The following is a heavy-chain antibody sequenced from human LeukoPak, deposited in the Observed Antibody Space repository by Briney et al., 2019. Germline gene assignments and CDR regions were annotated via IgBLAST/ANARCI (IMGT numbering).Heavy chain of an antibody. V-gene: IGHV3-23*01. CDR1: GFTFSTYA. D-gene: IGHD1-1*01. CDR3: AKVRGGGTHWNFDL. Sequence: GRSLSLSCAVSGFTFSTYAVSWVRQAPGKGLDWVSAINTSGGSTNYAYSVRGVFTISEDTSKHTLYMQMNSLRVDDTAVYYCAKVRGGGTHWNFDLWGPGTLVTVSS. CDR2: INTSGGST. J-gene: IGHJ2*01.